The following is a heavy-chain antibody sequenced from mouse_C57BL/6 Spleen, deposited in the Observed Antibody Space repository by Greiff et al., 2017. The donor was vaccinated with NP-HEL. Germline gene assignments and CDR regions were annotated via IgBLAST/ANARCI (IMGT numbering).Heavy chain of an antibody. CDR3: ARGGSGYPYYFDY. CDR2: ISYDGSN. CDR1: GYSITSGYY. V-gene: IGHV3-6*01. Sequence: EVQLQESGPGLVKPSQSLSLTCSVTGYSITSGYYWNWIRQFPGNKLEWMGYISYDGSNNYNPSLKNRISITRDTSKNQFFLKLNSVTTEDTATYYCARGGSGYPYYFDYWGQGTTLTVSS. D-gene: IGHD3-2*02. J-gene: IGHJ2*01.